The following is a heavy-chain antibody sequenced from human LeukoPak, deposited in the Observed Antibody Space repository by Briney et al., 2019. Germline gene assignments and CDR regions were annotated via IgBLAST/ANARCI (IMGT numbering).Heavy chain of an antibody. CDR3: ATLTRGTYFNYYFDY. CDR2: FDPEDGET. CDR1: GYTLTESS. J-gene: IGHJ4*02. V-gene: IGHV1-24*01. D-gene: IGHD1-26*01. Sequence: ASVKVSCKVSGYTLTESSMHWVRQAPGKGLEWMGGFDPEDGETIYAQKFQGRVAMTEDTSTDTAYMELSSLRSEDTAVYYCATLTRGTYFNYYFDYWGQGTLVTVSS.